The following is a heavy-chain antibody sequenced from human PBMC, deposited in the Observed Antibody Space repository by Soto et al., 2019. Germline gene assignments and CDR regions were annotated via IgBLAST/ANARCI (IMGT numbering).Heavy chain of an antibody. Sequence: PSETLSLTCTVPGGSVSSGSYYWSWIRQPPGKGLEWIGYIYYSGSTNYNPSLKSRVTISVDTSKNQFSLKLSSVTAADTAVYYCARDDYGDYYGMDVWGQGTTVTVSS. CDR2: IYYSGST. CDR1: GGSVSSGSYY. J-gene: IGHJ6*02. V-gene: IGHV4-61*01. CDR3: ARDDYGDYYGMDV. D-gene: IGHD4-17*01.